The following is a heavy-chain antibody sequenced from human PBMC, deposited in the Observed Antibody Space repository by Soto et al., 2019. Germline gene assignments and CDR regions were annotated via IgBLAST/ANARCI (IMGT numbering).Heavy chain of an antibody. V-gene: IGHV1-46*01. J-gene: IGHJ6*02. CDR2: INPSGGST. CDR3: ARDRGYYDFWSGYIHYYYYYGMDV. D-gene: IGHD3-3*01. CDR1: GYTFTSYY. Sequence: GASVKVSCKASGYTFTSYYMHWVRQAPGQGLEWMGIINPSGGSTSYAQKFQGGVTMTRDTSTSTVYMELSSLRSEDTAVYYCARDRGYYDFWSGYIHYYYYYGMDVWGQGTTVTVSS.